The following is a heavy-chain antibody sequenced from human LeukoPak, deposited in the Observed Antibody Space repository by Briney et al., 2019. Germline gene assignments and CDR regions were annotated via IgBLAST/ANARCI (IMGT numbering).Heavy chain of an antibody. Sequence: GGSLRLSCAASGFTFSSYWMSWVRQAPGKGLEWVSNIKQDGSEKYYVDSVKGRFTISRDNAKNSLYLQMNRLRAEDTAVYYCARGAEAWAFGYYYYYMDVWGKGTTVTVSS. CDR2: IKQDGSEK. V-gene: IGHV3-7*01. CDR1: GFTFSSYW. D-gene: IGHD3-16*01. CDR3: ARGAEAWAFGYYYYYMDV. J-gene: IGHJ6*03.